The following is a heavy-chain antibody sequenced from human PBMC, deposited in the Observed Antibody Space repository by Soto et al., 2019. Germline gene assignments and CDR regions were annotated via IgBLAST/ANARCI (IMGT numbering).Heavy chain of an antibody. D-gene: IGHD6-19*01. V-gene: IGHV1-3*01. CDR2: INAGNGNT. Sequence: GASVKVSCKASGYTFTSYAMHWVRQAPGQRLEWMGWINAGNGNTKYSQKFQGRVTITRDTSASTAYMELSSLRSEDTAVYYCGVLAMAGQYYFDYWGQGTLVTVSS. CDR3: GVLAMAGQYYFDY. CDR1: GYTFTSYA. J-gene: IGHJ4*02.